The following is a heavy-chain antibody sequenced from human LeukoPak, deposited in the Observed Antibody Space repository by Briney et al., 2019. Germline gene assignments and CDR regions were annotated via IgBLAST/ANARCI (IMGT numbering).Heavy chain of an antibody. J-gene: IGHJ3*02. CDR2: ISSSSSYI. CDR1: GFTFSSYS. V-gene: IGHV3-21*01. D-gene: IGHD4-11*01. Sequence: GGSLRLSCAASGFTFSSYSMNWVRQAPGKGLEWVSSISSSSSYIYYADSVKGRFTISRDNAKNSLYLQMNSLRAEDTAVYYCARERQTTVTTHDAFDIWGQGTMVTVSS. CDR3: ARERQTTVTTHDAFDI.